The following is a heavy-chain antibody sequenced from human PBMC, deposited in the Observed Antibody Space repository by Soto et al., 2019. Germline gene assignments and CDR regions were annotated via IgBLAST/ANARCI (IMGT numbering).Heavy chain of an antibody. D-gene: IGHD5-12*01. CDR2: VSGSGETT. Sequence: EVQVLESGGGLVQPGGSLKLSCAASGFTFSTFAMSWVRQAPGKGLEWVSSVSGSGETTYYADSVKGRFTISRDNSKNTLWLQMNSLRAEDTAVYYCARDLGEGWLTSAYYYYYYGMDVWGQGTTVTVSS. CDR3: ARDLGEGWLTSAYYYYYYGMDV. CDR1: GFTFSTFA. J-gene: IGHJ6*02. V-gene: IGHV3-23*01.